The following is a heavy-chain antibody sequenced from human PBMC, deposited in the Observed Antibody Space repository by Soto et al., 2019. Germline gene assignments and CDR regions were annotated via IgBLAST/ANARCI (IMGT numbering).Heavy chain of an antibody. CDR3: ARDRAPGAAYYFDY. V-gene: IGHV3-11*06. Sequence: PGGSLRLSCAASGFTFSDYYMSWIRQAPGKGLEWVSYISSSSSYTNYADSVKGRFTISRDNAKNSLCLQMNSLRAEDTAVYYCARDRAPGAAYYFDYWGQGTLVTVSS. CDR2: ISSSSSYT. D-gene: IGHD6-13*01. J-gene: IGHJ4*02. CDR1: GFTFSDYY.